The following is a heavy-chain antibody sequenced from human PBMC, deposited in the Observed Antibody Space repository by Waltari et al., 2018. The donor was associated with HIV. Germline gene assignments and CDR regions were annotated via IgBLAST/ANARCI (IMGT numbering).Heavy chain of an antibody. J-gene: IGHJ4*02. Sequence: QVQLQESGPGLVKPSETLSLTCTVSGYSISSGYYWGWIRQPPGKGLEWIGSIYHSGSTYYNPSLKSRVTISVDTSKNQFSLKLSSVTAADTAVYYCARGFGGPFGPCDYWGQGTLVTVSS. V-gene: IGHV4-38-2*02. CDR3: ARGFGGPFGPCDY. D-gene: IGHD3-10*01. CDR2: IYHSGST. CDR1: GYSISSGYY.